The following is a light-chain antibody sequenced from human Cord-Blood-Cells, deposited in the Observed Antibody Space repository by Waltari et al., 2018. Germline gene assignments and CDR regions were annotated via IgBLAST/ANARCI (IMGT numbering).Light chain of an antibody. V-gene: IGLV3-19*01. Sequence: SSELTQDPAVSVALGQTVRITCQGDSLRSYYASWYQQKPGQAPVLVIYGKNNRPSGIPDRFSGSSSGNPASLTITGAQAEDEADYYCNSRDSSGNPYVFGTGTKVTVL. CDR1: SLRSYY. CDR2: GKN. J-gene: IGLJ1*01. CDR3: NSRDSSGNPYV.